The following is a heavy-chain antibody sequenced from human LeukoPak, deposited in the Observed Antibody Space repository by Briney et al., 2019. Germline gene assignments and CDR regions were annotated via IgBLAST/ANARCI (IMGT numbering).Heavy chain of an antibody. Sequence: SGTLSLTCAVSGGSISSSNWWGWVRQPPGKGLEWIGEIYHSGSTNYNPSLKSRVTRSVDKSKNQFSLKLSSVTAADTDVYYCARWLVLGVFDYWGQGTLVTVSS. D-gene: IGHD6-19*01. V-gene: IGHV4-4*02. J-gene: IGHJ4*02. CDR1: GGSISSSNW. CDR2: IYHSGST. CDR3: ARWLVLGVFDY.